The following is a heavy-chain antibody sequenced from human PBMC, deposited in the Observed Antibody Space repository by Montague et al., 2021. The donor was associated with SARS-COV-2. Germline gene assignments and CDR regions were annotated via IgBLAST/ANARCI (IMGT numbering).Heavy chain of an antibody. D-gene: IGHD3-16*01. CDR1: GFSLNTSRMC. Sequence: PALVKPTQTLTVTCTFSGFSLNTSRMCVSWIRQPPGKALEWLARIDWDDEKYYSTSLKTRLTISKDTYKNQVVLRMINMDPVDTATFYCARTRYYDYDWGKYPGGEYRGQGNPGTGPS. CDR2: IDWDDEK. V-gene: IGHV2-70*11. CDR3: ARTRYYDYDWGKYPGGEY. J-gene: IGHJ4*02.